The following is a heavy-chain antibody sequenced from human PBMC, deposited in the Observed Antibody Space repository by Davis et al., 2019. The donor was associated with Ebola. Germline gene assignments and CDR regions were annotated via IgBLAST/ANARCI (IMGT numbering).Heavy chain of an antibody. Sequence: SETLSLTCTVSGGSISSSSYYWTWIRQPPGKGLEWIAYMSYRGGVNYNPSLKSRVTISIDTSKNQLSLKLSSVTAADTAVYYCARDGHNYSYFDFWGQGTLVTVSS. CDR1: GGSISSSSYY. J-gene: IGHJ4*02. V-gene: IGHV4-61*01. D-gene: IGHD5-24*01. CDR3: ARDGHNYSYFDF. CDR2: MSYRGGV.